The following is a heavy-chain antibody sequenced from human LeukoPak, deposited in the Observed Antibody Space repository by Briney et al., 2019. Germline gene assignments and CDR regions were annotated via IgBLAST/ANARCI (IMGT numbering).Heavy chain of an antibody. CDR2: INPNSGGT. V-gene: IGHV1-2*02. D-gene: IGHD2-2*01. Sequence: GASVKVSCKASGYTFTGYYMHWVRQAPGQGLEWMGWINPNSGGTNYAQKFQGRVTMTRDTSISTAYMELSRLRSDDTAVYYCARDSPERYCSSTSCSDSFDYWGQGTLVTVSS. CDR1: GYTFTGYY. J-gene: IGHJ4*02. CDR3: ARDSPERYCSSTSCSDSFDY.